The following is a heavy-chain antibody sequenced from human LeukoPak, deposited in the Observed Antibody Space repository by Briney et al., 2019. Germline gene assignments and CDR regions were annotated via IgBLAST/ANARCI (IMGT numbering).Heavy chain of an antibody. D-gene: IGHD3-22*01. CDR2: IIPIFGTA. Sequence: SVKVSCKASGGTFSSYAIRWVRQAPGQGLEWMGGIIPIFGTANYAQKFQGRVTITADESTSTAYMELSSLRSEDTAVYYCARKRQVVGNWFDPWGQGTLVTVSS. V-gene: IGHV1-69*13. CDR1: GGTFSSYA. J-gene: IGHJ5*02. CDR3: ARKRQVVGNWFDP.